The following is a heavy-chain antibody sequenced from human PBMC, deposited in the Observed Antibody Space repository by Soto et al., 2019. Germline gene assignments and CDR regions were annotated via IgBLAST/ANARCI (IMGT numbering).Heavy chain of an antibody. D-gene: IGHD6-19*01. CDR3: AKAAYSSRWYPNPQYYGMDV. Sequence: LRLSCAASGFTFSSYGMHWVRQAPGKGLEWVAVISYDGSNKYYADSVKGRFAISRDNSKNTLYLQMNSLRAEDTAVYYCAKAAYSSRWYPNPQYYGMDVWGQGTKVTVYS. CDR1: GFTFSSYG. V-gene: IGHV3-30*18. CDR2: ISYDGSNK. J-gene: IGHJ6*02.